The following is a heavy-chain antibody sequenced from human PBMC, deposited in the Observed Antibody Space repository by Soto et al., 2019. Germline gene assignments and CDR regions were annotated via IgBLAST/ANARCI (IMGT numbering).Heavy chain of an antibody. CDR3: ARDHNYDILTGYYPHRGEHGMDV. Sequence: GGSLRLSCGASGFTFSSYEMNWVRQAPGKGLEWVSYISSSGSTIYYADSVKGRFTISRDNAKNSLYLQMNSLRAEDTAVYYCARDHNYDILTGYYPHRGEHGMDVWGQGTTVTVSS. D-gene: IGHD3-9*01. J-gene: IGHJ6*02. V-gene: IGHV3-48*03. CDR2: ISSSGSTI. CDR1: GFTFSSYE.